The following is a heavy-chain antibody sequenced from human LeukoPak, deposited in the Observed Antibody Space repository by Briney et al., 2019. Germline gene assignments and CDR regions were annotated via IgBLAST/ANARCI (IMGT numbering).Heavy chain of an antibody. D-gene: IGHD2-21*01. CDR3: AKDLDIVVAAGAFDI. V-gene: IGHV3-23*01. Sequence: PGGSLRLSCAASGFTFSSNAMTWVRQAPGKGLEWVSGISGSGGSTYYADSVKGRFTISRDNSKNTLYLQLNSLRAEDTAVYYCAKDLDIVVAAGAFDIWGQGTMVTVSS. CDR1: GFTFSSNA. J-gene: IGHJ3*02. CDR2: ISGSGGST.